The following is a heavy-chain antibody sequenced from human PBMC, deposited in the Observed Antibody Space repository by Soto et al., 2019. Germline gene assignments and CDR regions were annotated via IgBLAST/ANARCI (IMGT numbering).Heavy chain of an antibody. V-gene: IGHV1-69*01. D-gene: IGHD3-10*01. CDR1: GGTFSSYA. CDR3: ARDDYYGSGSYGFYFDY. Sequence: QVQLVQSGAEVKKPGSSVKVSCKASGGTFSSYAISWVRQAPGQGLEWMGGIIPIFRTANYAQKFQGSVTITADESTSTAYMELSSLRSEDTAVYYCARDDYYGSGSYGFYFDYWGQGTLVTVSS. J-gene: IGHJ4*02. CDR2: IIPIFRTA.